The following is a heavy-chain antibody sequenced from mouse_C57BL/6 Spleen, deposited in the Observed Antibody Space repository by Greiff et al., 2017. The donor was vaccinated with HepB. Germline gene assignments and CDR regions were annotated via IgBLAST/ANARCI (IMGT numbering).Heavy chain of an antibody. Sequence: VQLVESGPGLVQPSQSLSITCTVSGFSLTSYGVHWVRQSPGKGLEWLGVIWSGGSTDYNAAFISRLSISKDNSKSQVFFKMNSLQADDTAIYYCARNTGTYDYDYAMDYWGQGTSVTVSS. J-gene: IGHJ4*01. CDR3: ARNTGTYDYDYAMDY. D-gene: IGHD2-4*01. CDR2: IWSGGST. V-gene: IGHV2-2*01. CDR1: GFSLTSYG.